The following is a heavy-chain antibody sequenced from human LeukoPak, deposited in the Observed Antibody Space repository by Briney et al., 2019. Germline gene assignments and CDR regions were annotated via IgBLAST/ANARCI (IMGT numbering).Heavy chain of an antibody. CDR1: GFTFSSYA. J-gene: IGHJ6*02. Sequence: GRSLRLSCAASGFTFSSYAMHWVRQAPGKGLEWVAVISYDGSNKYYADSVKGRFTISRDNSKNTLYLQMNSLRAEGTAVYYCARGGYGDYSSYYYGMDVWGQGTTVTVSS. CDR3: ARGGYGDYSSYYYGMDV. V-gene: IGHV3-30-3*01. CDR2: ISYDGSNK. D-gene: IGHD4-17*01.